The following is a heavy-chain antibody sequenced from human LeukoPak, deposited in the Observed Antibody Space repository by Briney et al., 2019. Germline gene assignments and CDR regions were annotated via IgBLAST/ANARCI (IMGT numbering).Heavy chain of an antibody. J-gene: IGHJ2*01. CDR3: ARDRVPEGDCSGGSCYSLFYWYFDL. D-gene: IGHD2-15*01. V-gene: IGHV4-38-2*02. CDR2: IYHSGST. CDR1: GYSISSGYY. Sequence: SETLSLTCIVSGYSISSGYYWGWIRQPPGKGLEWIGSIYHSGSTYYNPSLKSRVTISVDTSKNQFSLKMRSVTAADTAVYYCARDRVPEGDCSGGSCYSLFYWYFDLWGRGTLVTVSS.